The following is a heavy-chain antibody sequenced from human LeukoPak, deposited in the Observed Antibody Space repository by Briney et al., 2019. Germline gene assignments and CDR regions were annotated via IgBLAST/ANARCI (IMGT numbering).Heavy chain of an antibody. CDR1: GGSISSGSYY. CDR3: ARGGYCGGDCYFSY. D-gene: IGHD2-21*02. Sequence: SETLSLTCTVSGGSISSGSYYWSWIRQPAGKGLEWIGRIYTSGSTNYNPSLKSRVTISVDTSKNQFSLKLSSVTAADTAVYYCARGGYCGGDCYFSYWGQGTLVTVSS. V-gene: IGHV4-61*02. CDR2: IYTSGST. J-gene: IGHJ4*02.